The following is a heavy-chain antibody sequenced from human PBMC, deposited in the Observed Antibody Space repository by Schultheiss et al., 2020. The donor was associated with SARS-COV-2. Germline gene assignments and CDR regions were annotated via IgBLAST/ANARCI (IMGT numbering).Heavy chain of an antibody. J-gene: IGHJ5*02. CDR3: ASQYYDILTPFDP. D-gene: IGHD3-9*01. Sequence: SETLSLTCTVSGGSVSSGSYYWSWIRKPPGKGLEWIGYIYYSGSTNYNPSLKSRVTISVDTSKNQFSLKLSSVTAADTAVYYCASQYYDILTPFDPWGQGTLVTVSS. CDR1: GGSVSSGSYY. V-gene: IGHV4-61*01. CDR2: IYYSGST.